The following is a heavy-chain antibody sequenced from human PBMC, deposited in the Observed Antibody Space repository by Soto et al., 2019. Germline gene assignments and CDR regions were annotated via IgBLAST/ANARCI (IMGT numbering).Heavy chain of an antibody. Sequence: QITLKESGPTLVKPTQTLTLTCTFSGFSLSTSGVGVGWIRQPPGKALEWLALIYWDDDKRYSPSLKRRLTITKATSKNQVVLTMTNMDPVDTATYYCAHSLYYGSVRTRFDYWGQGTLVTVSS. CDR3: AHSLYYGSVRTRFDY. CDR1: GFSLSTSGVG. D-gene: IGHD3-10*01. CDR2: IYWDDDK. J-gene: IGHJ4*02. V-gene: IGHV2-5*02.